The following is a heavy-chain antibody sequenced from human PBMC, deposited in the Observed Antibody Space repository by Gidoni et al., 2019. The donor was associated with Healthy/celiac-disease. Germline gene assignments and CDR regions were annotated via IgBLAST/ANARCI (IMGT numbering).Heavy chain of an antibody. V-gene: IGHV1-69*01. J-gene: IGHJ4*02. CDR2: IIPIFGTA. Sequence: QVQLVQSGAEVTKPGSSVKVSCKASGGTFSSYAISWVRQAPGQGLEWMGGIIPIFGTANYAQKFQGRVTITADESTSTAYMELSSLRSEDTAVYYCARDGYYCSGGSCYSGEVDYWGQGTLVTVSS. CDR1: GGTFSSYA. D-gene: IGHD2-15*01. CDR3: ARDGYYCSGGSCYSGEVDY.